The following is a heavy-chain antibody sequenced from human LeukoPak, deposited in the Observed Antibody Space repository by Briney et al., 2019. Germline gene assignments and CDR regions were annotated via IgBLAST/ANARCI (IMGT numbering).Heavy chain of an antibody. CDR3: ARDYYDSSGYSEYFQH. CDR2: INPNSGGT. V-gene: IGHV1-2*06. J-gene: IGHJ1*01. CDR1: GYTFTGYY. D-gene: IGHD3-22*01. Sequence: GASVKVSCKASGYTFTGYYMHWVRQAPGQGLEWMGRINPNSGGTNYAQKFQGRVTMTRDTSISTAYMELSRLRSDDTAVYYCARDYYDSSGYSEYFQHWGQGTLVTVSS.